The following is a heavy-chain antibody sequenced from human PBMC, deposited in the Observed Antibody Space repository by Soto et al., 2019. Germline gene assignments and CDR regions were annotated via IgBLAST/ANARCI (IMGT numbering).Heavy chain of an antibody. J-gene: IGHJ5*02. Sequence: QVQLVQSGAEVKKPGASVKVSCKASGYTFATYAIHWVRQAPGQGLEWMGWINPATGNTEYSEKFQDRVTITRDTSASTAYMALRGLRSEDTAVYFCATRYKSAGWLEPWGQGTLVTVSS. CDR1: GYTFATYA. CDR2: INPATGNT. D-gene: IGHD1-1*01. CDR3: ATRYKSAGWLEP. V-gene: IGHV1-3*01.